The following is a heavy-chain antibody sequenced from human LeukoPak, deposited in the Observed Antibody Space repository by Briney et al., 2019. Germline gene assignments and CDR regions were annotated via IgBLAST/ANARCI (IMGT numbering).Heavy chain of an antibody. CDR2: ISYDGRNK. J-gene: IGHJ4*02. Sequence: PGRSLRLSCAASGFTFSSYAMHWVRQAPGKGLEWVAVISYDGRNKYYADSVKGRFTISRDNSKNTLYLQMNSLRAEDTAVYYCARDIRLDYWGQGTLVTVSS. D-gene: IGHD5-12*01. CDR3: ARDIRLDY. CDR1: GFTFSSYA. V-gene: IGHV3-30*04.